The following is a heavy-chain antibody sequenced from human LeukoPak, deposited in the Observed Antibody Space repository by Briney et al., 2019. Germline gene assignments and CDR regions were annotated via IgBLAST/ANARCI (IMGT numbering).Heavy chain of an antibody. CDR2: IWYGGSNK. D-gene: IGHD3-3*01. CDR3: AKGFSYYYYMDV. CDR1: GFTFSSYG. Sequence: PGGSLRLSCAASGFTFSSYGMHWVRQAPGKGLEWVAVIWYGGSNKYYADSVKGRFTISRDNSKNTLYLQMNSLRAEDTAVYYCAKGFSYYYYMDVWGKGTTVTVSS. J-gene: IGHJ6*03. V-gene: IGHV3-33*08.